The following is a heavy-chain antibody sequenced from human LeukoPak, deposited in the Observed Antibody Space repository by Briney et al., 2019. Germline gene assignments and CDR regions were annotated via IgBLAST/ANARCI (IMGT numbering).Heavy chain of an antibody. CDR3: ARERDGYTHDAFDI. D-gene: IGHD5-24*01. Sequence: GGSLRLSCAASGFTFSSYAMSWVRQAPGKGLEWVSAISGSGGSTYYADSVKGRFTISRDNAKNSLYVQMNSLRAEDTAVYYCARERDGYTHDAFDIWGQGTMVTVSS. CDR1: GFTFSSYA. J-gene: IGHJ3*02. CDR2: ISGSGGST. V-gene: IGHV3-23*01.